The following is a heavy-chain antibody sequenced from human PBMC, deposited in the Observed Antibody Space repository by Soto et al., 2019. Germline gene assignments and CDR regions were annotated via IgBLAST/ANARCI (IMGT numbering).Heavy chain of an antibody. Sequence: VGSLRLSCAASGFTFSSYGMHWVRQAPGKGLEWVAVIWYDGSNKYYADSVKGRFTIYRDNSKNTLYLQMNSLGDEDTAVYYCAKGRDYYDSSGYYYGDAFDIWGQGTMAPVSS. CDR1: GFTFSSYG. J-gene: IGHJ3*02. CDR3: AKGRDYYDSSGYYYGDAFDI. CDR2: IWYDGSNK. V-gene: IGHV3-33*06. D-gene: IGHD3-22*01.